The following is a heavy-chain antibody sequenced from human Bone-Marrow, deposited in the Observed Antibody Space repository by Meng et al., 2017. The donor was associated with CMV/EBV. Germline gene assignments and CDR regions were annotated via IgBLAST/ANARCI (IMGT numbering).Heavy chain of an antibody. CDR3: AKGPRRTGVGVYFDY. J-gene: IGHJ4*02. D-gene: IGHD3/OR15-3a*01. V-gene: IGHV1-2*02. CDR1: GYTFTDYY. CDR2: INPNSGGT. Sequence: ASVKVSCKASGYTFTDYYMHWVRQAPGQGLEWMGWINPNSGGTNYAQKFQGRVTMTRDTSISTAYMELNSLRSDDTAVYSCAKGPRRTGVGVYFDYWGQGPLVTVSS.